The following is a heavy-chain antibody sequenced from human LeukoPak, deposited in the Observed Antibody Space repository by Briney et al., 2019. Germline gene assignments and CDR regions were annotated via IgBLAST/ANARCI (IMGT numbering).Heavy chain of an antibody. J-gene: IGHJ4*02. CDR1: GGSISSYY. V-gene: IGHV4-4*07. CDR3: ARGCSSTSCPEVHLYYFDY. Sequence: SETLSPTCTVSGGSISSYYWSWIRQPAGKGLEWIGRIYTSGSTNYNPSLKSRVTMSVDTSKNQFSLKLSSVTAADTAVYYCARGCSSTSCPEVHLYYFDYWGQGTLVTVSS. CDR2: IYTSGST. D-gene: IGHD2-2*01.